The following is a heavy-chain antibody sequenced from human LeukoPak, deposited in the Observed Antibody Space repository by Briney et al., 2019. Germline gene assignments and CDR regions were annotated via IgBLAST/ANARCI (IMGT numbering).Heavy chain of an antibody. CDR2: INHSGST. V-gene: IGHV4-34*01. Sequence: SETLSLTCAVYGGSFSGYYWSWIRQPPGKGLEWIGEINHSGSTNYNPSLKSRVTISVDTSENQFSLKLSSVTAADTAVYYCARTPLRYCTNGVCYFYYYYGMDVWGQGTTVTVSS. CDR3: ARTPLRYCTNGVCYFYYYYGMDV. CDR1: GGSFSGYY. D-gene: IGHD2-8*01. J-gene: IGHJ6*02.